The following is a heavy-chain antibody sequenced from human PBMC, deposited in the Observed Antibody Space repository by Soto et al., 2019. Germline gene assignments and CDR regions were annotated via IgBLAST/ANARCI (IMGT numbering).Heavy chain of an antibody. CDR3: TKRATTITTKGNYFES. J-gene: IGHJ4*02. Sequence: VGSLRLSCASSVFTFSDYSMSCVRQTPERGLEWVSSLTRDGTSYYADSVQGRFTVSRDNSKNTVSLQMHSLRAEDTALYHCTKRATTITTKGNYFESLGQGTRVTVSS. CDR1: VFTFSDYS. CDR2: LTRDGTS. V-gene: IGHV3-23*01. D-gene: IGHD1-1*01.